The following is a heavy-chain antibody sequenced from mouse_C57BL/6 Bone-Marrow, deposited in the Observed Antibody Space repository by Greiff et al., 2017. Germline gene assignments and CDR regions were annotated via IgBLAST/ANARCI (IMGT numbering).Heavy chain of an antibody. J-gene: IGHJ4*01. CDR3: ARGYYGSSLYYSMDY. D-gene: IGHD1-1*01. Sequence: EVHLVEPGPGLVKPSQSLSLTCSVTGYSIPSGYYWNWIRQFPGNKLEWMGYISYDGSNNYNPSLKNRISITRYTSKNQFFLKLNSLTTEDTATYYGARGYYGSSLYYSMDYWGQGTSVTVSS. CDR1: GYSIPSGYY. V-gene: IGHV3-6*01. CDR2: ISYDGSN.